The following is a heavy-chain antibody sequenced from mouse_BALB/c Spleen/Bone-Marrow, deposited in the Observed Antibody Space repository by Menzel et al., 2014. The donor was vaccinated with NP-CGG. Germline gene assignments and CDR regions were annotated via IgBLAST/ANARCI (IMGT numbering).Heavy chain of an antibody. V-gene: IGHV14-3*02. CDR2: IDPANGNT. J-gene: IGHJ3*01. D-gene: IGHD2-14*01. CDR3: ASYYRYDRRFAY. Sequence: EVQLVESGAELVKPGASVKLSCTASGFNIKDTYMHWVKQRPEQGLEWIGRIDPANGNTKYDPKFQGKATITADTSSNTAYLQLSSLTSEDTAVYYCASYYRYDRRFAYWGQGTLVIVSA. CDR1: GFNIKDTY.